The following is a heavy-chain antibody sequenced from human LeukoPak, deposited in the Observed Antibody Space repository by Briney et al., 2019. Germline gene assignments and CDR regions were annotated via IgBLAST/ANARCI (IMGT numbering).Heavy chain of an antibody. V-gene: IGHV3-30*04. Sequence: PGGSLRLSCAASGFTFSSYTMHWVRQAPGKGLEWVAVISYDGSNQHYADSVKGRFTISRDNSDNTLFLQMNSLRVEDTAVYYCARAGPPRLWFGELLVWGQGTLVSVSS. J-gene: IGHJ4*02. D-gene: IGHD3-10*01. CDR1: GFTFSSYT. CDR2: ISYDGSNQ. CDR3: ARAGPPRLWFGELLV.